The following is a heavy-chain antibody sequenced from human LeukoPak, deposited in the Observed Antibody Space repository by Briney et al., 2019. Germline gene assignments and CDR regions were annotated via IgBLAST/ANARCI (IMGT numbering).Heavy chain of an antibody. J-gene: IGHJ4*02. CDR1: GFSLSTSGMC. Sequence: SGPALVKPTQTLTLTCTFSGFSLSTSGMCVSWIRQPPGKALEWLARIDWDDDKYYSTSLKTRLTISKDTSKNQVVLTMTNMDPVDTATYYCARMCRELRPGDYWGQGTLVTVSS. V-gene: IGHV2-70*11. D-gene: IGHD1-26*01. CDR2: IDWDDDK. CDR3: ARMCRELRPGDY.